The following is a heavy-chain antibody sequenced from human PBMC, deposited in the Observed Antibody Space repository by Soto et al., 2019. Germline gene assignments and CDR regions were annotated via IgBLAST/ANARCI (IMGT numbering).Heavy chain of an antibody. CDR3: ARGQVVVVTAIYYYYYGMDV. J-gene: IGHJ6*02. D-gene: IGHD2-21*02. Sequence: QVQLVQSGAEVKKPGSSVKVSCKASGGTFSSYAISWVRQAPGQGLEWMGGIIPIFGTANYAQKFQGRVTITADESTSRAYMELSSLRSEDTAVYYWARGQVVVVTAIYYYYYGMDVWGQGTTVTVSS. CDR1: GGTFSSYA. V-gene: IGHV1-69*12. CDR2: IIPIFGTA.